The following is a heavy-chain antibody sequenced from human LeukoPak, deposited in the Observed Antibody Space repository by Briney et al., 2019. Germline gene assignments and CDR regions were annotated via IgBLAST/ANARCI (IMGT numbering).Heavy chain of an antibody. J-gene: IGHJ4*01. D-gene: IGHD6-13*01. V-gene: IGHV4-4*07. CDR3: AREQGSQQYGNSWSFDY. CDR1: GAFISSYY. Sequence: PSEILSLTCNVSGAFISSYYLSWIRQPAGKGLEWIGRIYTSGSTYYNPSLKSRVTMSVDTSKNQFSLQLSSVTAADTAAYYCAREQGSQQYGNSWSFDYWGHGTLATVSS. CDR2: IYTSGST.